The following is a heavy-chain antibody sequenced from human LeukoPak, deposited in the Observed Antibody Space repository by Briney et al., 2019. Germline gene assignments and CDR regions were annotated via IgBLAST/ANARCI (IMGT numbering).Heavy chain of an antibody. Sequence: GASVKVSYKASGYSFTSHGISWVRQAPGQGLEWMGWITAYNGNTHYAQNLQGRVTMTTDTSTSTAYLELRSLRSDDTAMYYCAIEPPSISCSDTSCYPTFDYWGQGTLVTVSS. CDR2: ITAYNGNT. D-gene: IGHD2-2*01. CDR1: GYSFTSHG. V-gene: IGHV1-18*01. J-gene: IGHJ4*02. CDR3: AIEPPSISCSDTSCYPTFDY.